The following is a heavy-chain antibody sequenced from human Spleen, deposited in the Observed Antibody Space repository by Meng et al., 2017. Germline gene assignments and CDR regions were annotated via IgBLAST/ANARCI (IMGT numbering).Heavy chain of an antibody. Sequence: SQTLSLTCAVYGRSSGGYYWSWIRQPPGKGLEWIGEIHHSGSTNYSPSLKSRVTISADTSKNQLSLKLSSVTAADTAIYYCASDVYCGGDCYNWGQGTLVTGAS. CDR3: ASDVYCGGDCYN. J-gene: IGHJ4*02. V-gene: IGHV4-34*01. CDR2: IHHSGST. CDR1: GRSSGGYY. D-gene: IGHD2-21*02.